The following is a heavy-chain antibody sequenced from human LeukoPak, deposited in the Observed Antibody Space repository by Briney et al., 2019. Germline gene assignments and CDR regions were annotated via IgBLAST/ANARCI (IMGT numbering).Heavy chain of an antibody. CDR3: ARDHSIAAAGIYYGMDV. V-gene: IGHV3-66*01. Sequence: GGSLRLSCAASGFTVSSNYMSWVRQAPGKGLEWGSVIYSGGSTYYADSVKGRFTISRDNSKNTLYLQMNSLRAEDTAVYYCARDHSIAAAGIYYGMDVWGQGTTVTVSS. CDR1: GFTVSSNY. D-gene: IGHD6-13*01. J-gene: IGHJ6*02. CDR2: IYSGGST.